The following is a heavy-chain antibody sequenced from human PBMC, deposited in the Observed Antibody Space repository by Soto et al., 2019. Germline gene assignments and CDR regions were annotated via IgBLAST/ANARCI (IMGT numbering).Heavy chain of an antibody. CDR1: GGSFSDYY. J-gene: IGHJ5*02. V-gene: IGHV4-34*01. Sequence: QVQLQQWGSGLLEPSETLSLTCAIYGGSFSDYYWHWIRQSPGKGLEWIGEIDLSGRVNFTPSLKSRTSLSMVTSRNQFFLTLRSVTAADTAVYFCARTPTRGASAWLDPWGRGHLVTVSS. CDR3: ARTPTRGASAWLDP. D-gene: IGHD1-26*01. CDR2: IDLSGRV.